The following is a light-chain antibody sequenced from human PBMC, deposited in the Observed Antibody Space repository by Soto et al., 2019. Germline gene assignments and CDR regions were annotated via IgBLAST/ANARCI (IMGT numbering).Light chain of an antibody. J-gene: IGKJ2*01. CDR1: QSVNNFD. CDR3: QQCGSSPYT. CDR2: GAS. Sequence: EIVLTQSPGTLSLSPGERATLSCRASQSVNNFDLAWYQQKPGQAPRLLIYGASSRVTDVPDRFSGSGSGADFTLTIIRLEHEDFAVYYCQQCGSSPYTFGQGTKLQI. V-gene: IGKV3-20*01.